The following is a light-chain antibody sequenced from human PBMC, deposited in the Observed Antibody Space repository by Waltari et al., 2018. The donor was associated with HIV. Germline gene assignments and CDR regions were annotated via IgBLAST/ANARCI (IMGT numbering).Light chain of an antibody. CDR2: AAS. V-gene: IGKV1-39*01. CDR3: QQSYSTPT. J-gene: IGKJ2*01. Sequence: DIQMTQSPSSLSASVGDRIIITCRASQNISNSLNWYQQKPGKAPKFLIYAASSLQSGVPSRFSGSGSGTDFTLTITTLQPEDFATYYCQQSYSTPTFGQGTKLEIK. CDR1: QNISNS.